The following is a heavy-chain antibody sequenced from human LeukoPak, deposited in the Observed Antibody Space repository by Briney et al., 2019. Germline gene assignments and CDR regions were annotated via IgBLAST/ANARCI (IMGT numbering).Heavy chain of an antibody. V-gene: IGHV1-2*06. CDR2: INPNSGGT. J-gene: IGHJ1*01. Sequence: GASVKVSCKASGYTFTGYYMHWVRQAPGQGLEWMGRINPNSGGTNYAQTFQGRVTMTRDTSITTAYLEVSSLRSDDTAVYYCATYSSLNRREFQYWGQGTLLTVSS. CDR3: ATYSSLNRREFQY. D-gene: IGHD3-22*01. CDR1: GYTFTGYY.